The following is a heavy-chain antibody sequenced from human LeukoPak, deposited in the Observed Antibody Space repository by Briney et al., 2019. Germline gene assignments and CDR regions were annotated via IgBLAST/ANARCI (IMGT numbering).Heavy chain of an antibody. CDR3: ARDANYYFDY. Sequence: GRSLRLSCAASGFTFSSYGMHWVRQAPGKGLEWVALIWNDGRSQYYGDSVKGRFTISRDNSNNTLYLHMNSLRADDTAVYYCARDANYYFDYWGQGTLVTVSS. CDR1: GFTFSSYG. D-gene: IGHD4/OR15-4a*01. CDR2: IWNDGRSQ. V-gene: IGHV3-33*01. J-gene: IGHJ4*02.